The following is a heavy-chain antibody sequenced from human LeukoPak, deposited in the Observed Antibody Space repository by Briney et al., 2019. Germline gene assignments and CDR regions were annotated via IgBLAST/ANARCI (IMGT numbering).Heavy chain of an antibody. V-gene: IGHV3-23*01. J-gene: IGHJ4*02. D-gene: IGHD3-9*01. CDR2: ISGSGGST. CDR1: GFTFSTYW. CDR3: AKCARIDWLPIDY. Sequence: PGGSLRLSCAASGFTFSTYWMSWVRQAPGKGLEWVSGISGSGGSTYYADFVKGRFTISRDNSKNTLYLQMNSLRAEDTAVYYCAKCARIDWLPIDYWGQGTLVTVSS.